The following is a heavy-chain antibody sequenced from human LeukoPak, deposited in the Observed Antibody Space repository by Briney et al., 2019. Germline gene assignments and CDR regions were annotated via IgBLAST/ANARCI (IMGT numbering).Heavy chain of an antibody. Sequence: SETLSLTCTVSGDSITSYFWSWIRQPPGKGLEWVGYIFYSGTTNYNPSLKSRVTISVDTSKNQFSLKLGSVTAADTAVYYCARLKADGGAFDIWGQGTMVTVSS. J-gene: IGHJ3*02. CDR2: IFYSGTT. CDR1: GDSITSYF. V-gene: IGHV4-59*08. CDR3: ARLKADGGAFDI. D-gene: IGHD4-23*01.